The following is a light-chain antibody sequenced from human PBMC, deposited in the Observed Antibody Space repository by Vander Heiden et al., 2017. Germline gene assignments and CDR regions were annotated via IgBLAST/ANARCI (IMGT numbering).Light chain of an antibody. CDR1: ALPKKS. CDR2: DDT. J-gene: IGLJ3*02. V-gene: IGLV3-10*01. CDR3: YSKASSGNQVV. Sequence: SYELTQPPSVAVSPGQTARITCSGDALPKKSAYWYEQRSGQAPVLGSEDDTKRPSGIPERVSGSTSGNMDNFHTSGAQVDDEPDEGYSKASSGNQVVFGAGTKLTVL.